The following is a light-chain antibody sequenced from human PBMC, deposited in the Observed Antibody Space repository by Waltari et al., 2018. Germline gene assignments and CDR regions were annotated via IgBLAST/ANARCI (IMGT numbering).Light chain of an antibody. V-gene: IGKV1-33*01. CDR3: QQYDVLQYT. J-gene: IGKJ3*01. CDR1: QDITNC. Sequence: DIQMTQSPSSLSASVGDRVTITCQASQDITNCLHWYQQKPGQAPKLLIYDASNLKTGVPARFSGRGFGTDFTFTISSLQPEYVATYYCQQYDVLQYTFGPGTKVNLK. CDR2: DAS.